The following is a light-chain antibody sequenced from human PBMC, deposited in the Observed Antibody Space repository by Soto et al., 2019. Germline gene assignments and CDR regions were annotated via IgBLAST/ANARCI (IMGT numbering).Light chain of an antibody. J-gene: IGLJ3*02. Sequence: QSVLTQPPSASGTPGQRVTISCSGSSSNIGSNTANWYQQLPGTAPKLLIFSNNQRPSVVPDRFSGSRSGTSASLAISGLQSDDEADYYCASWDTSLKGWVFGGGTKVTVL. V-gene: IGLV1-44*01. CDR1: SSNIGSNT. CDR3: ASWDTSLKGWV. CDR2: SNN.